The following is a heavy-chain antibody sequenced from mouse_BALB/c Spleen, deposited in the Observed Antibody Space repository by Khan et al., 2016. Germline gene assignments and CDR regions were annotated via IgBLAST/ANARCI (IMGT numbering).Heavy chain of an antibody. J-gene: IGHJ3*01. V-gene: IGHV2-9*02. CDR2: IWAGGST. D-gene: IGHD1-1*01. Sequence: QVQLKESGPGLVAPSQSLSITCTVSGFSLANYGVHWVRQPPGKGLEWLGVIWAGGSTNYNSALMSRLSISKDNSKSQVFLKMNSLQTDVTAMYYCASPLLRLKAWFAYWGQGTLVTVS. CDR3: ASPLLRLKAWFAY. CDR1: GFSLANYG.